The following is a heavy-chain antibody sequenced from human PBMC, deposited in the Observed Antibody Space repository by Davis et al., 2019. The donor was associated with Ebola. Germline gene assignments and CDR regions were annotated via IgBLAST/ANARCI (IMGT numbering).Heavy chain of an antibody. CDR2: TSHNERER. CDR3: ARALHDEVLDY. J-gene: IGHJ4*02. Sequence: GESLKISCVASGFTFSNHAMHWVRQAPGKGLESVAVTSHNERERFYGESVQGRFTISRDNSENVLYLQMDSLRPDDTAIYFCARALHDEVLDYWGQGTPVTVSS. CDR1: GFTFSNHA. V-gene: IGHV3-30*04. D-gene: IGHD1-1*01.